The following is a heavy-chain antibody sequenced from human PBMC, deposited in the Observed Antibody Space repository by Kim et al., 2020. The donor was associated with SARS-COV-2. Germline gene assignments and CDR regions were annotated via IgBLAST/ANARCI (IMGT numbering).Heavy chain of an antibody. V-gene: IGHV3-23*01. CDR1: GFTFNSYG. CDR2: VSFCGDTT. D-gene: IGHD6-19*01. J-gene: IGHJ4*02. CDR3: AKGATTYSTGWYYFDY. Sequence: GGSLRLSCAASGFTFNSYGMNWVRQAPGKGLEWVSFVSFCGDTTLYADSVKGRFTISRDNSRNTVFLQMNSLRAEDTAIYYCAKGATTYSTGWYYFDYWGQGTLVTVSS.